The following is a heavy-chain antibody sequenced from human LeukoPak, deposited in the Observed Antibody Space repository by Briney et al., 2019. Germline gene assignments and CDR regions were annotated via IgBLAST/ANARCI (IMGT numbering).Heavy chain of an antibody. D-gene: IGHD4/OR15-4a*01. J-gene: IGHJ4*02. Sequence: ASVKVSCKASGYTFSSYGINWVRQAPGQGLEWMGWINTGTGNPTYAQGFTGRFVFSLDTSVTTAYLQISSLEAEGTAVYYCAAAGANGFDYWGQGTLVTVSS. CDR3: AAAGANGFDY. CDR2: INTGTGNP. V-gene: IGHV7-4-1*02. CDR1: GYTFSSYG.